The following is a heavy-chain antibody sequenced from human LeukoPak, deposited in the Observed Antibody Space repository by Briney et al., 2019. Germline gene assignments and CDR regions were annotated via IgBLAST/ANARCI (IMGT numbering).Heavy chain of an antibody. Sequence: TPGGSLRLSCAASGFTFSSYSMNWVRQVPGKGLEWVSSISSSSSYIYYADSVKGRFTISRDNAKNSLYLQMNSLRAEDTAVYYCASRQALELLSGFDYWGQGTLVTVSS. CDR2: ISSSSSYI. J-gene: IGHJ4*02. D-gene: IGHD1-7*01. V-gene: IGHV3-21*01. CDR3: ASRQALELLSGFDY. CDR1: GFTFSSYS.